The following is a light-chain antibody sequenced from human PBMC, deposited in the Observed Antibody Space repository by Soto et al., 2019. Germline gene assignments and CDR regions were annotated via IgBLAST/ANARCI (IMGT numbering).Light chain of an antibody. CDR3: QQYGSSGYT. V-gene: IGKV3-20*01. CDR2: GAS. Sequence: EIVLTQSPGTLSLSPGERATLSCRASQSVSSSYLTWYKQKPGQAPRRLIYGASSRATGIPDRFSGSGSGTDFTLTISRLEPEDFAVYYCQQYGSSGYTFGQGTKLEIK. J-gene: IGKJ2*01. CDR1: QSVSSSY.